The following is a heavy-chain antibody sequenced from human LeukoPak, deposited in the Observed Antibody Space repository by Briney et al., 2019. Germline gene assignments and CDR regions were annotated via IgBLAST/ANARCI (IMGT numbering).Heavy chain of an antibody. Sequence: GGSLRLSCAASGFTFSSYAMHWVRQAPGKGLEWVAVISYDGSNKYYADSVKGRFTISRDNSKNTLYLQMNSLRAEDTAVYYCARSHRPKYSSGWNYYYYYYMDVWGKGTTVTVSS. V-gene: IGHV3-30*04. CDR3: ARSHRPKYSSGWNYYYYYYMDV. D-gene: IGHD6-19*01. J-gene: IGHJ6*03. CDR2: ISYDGSNK. CDR1: GFTFSSYA.